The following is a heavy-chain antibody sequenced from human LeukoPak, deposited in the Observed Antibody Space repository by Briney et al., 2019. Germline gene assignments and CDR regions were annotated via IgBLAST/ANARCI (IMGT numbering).Heavy chain of an antibody. CDR1: GFTFSSYE. Sequence: GGSLRLSCAASGFTFSSYEMNWVRQAPGKGLEWVSYISSSGSTIYYADSVKGRFTISRDNAKNSLYLQMNSLRAEDTAVYYCSELGISIIGGVWGKGTSVTISS. V-gene: IGHV3-48*03. CDR2: ISSSGSTI. D-gene: IGHD3-10*02. CDR3: SELGISIIGGV. J-gene: IGHJ6*04.